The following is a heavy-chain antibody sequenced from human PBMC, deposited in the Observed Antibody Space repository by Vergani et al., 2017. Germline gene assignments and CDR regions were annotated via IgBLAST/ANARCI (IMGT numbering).Heavy chain of an antibody. J-gene: IGHJ4*02. CDR2: IIPILGIA. CDR1: GGTFSSYA. Sequence: QVQLVQSGAEVKKPGSSVKVSCKASGGTFSSYAISWVRQAPGQGLEWTGRIIPILGIANYAQKFQGRVTITADKSTSTAYMELSSLRSEDTAVYYCARVQYGDYDLNYWGQGTLVTVSS. D-gene: IGHD4-17*01. CDR3: ARVQYGDYDLNY. V-gene: IGHV1-69*04.